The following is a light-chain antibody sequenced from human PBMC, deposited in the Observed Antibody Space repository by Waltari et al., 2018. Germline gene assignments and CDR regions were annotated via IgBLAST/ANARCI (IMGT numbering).Light chain of an antibody. J-gene: IGLJ2*01. CDR3: QSYDLNSRVV. CDR1: SGNIARNS. V-gene: IGLV6-57*03. CDR2: EDT. Sequence: FMLTQPHSVSESPGKTVTISCTRSSGNIARNSVHWYQQRPGGAPTTIIYEDTQRPSGVPDRFSGSIDSSSNSASLTISGLITEDEADYYCQSYDLNSRVVFGGRTKLTVL.